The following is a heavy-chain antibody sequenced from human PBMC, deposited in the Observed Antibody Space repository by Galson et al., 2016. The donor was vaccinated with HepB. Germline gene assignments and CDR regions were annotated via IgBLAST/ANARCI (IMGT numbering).Heavy chain of an antibody. CDR2: IKQDGSEE. CDR1: GFAFSRNW. CDR3: AALDTATFRTAY. D-gene: IGHD5-18*01. J-gene: IGHJ4*02. V-gene: IGHV3-7*03. Sequence: SLRLSCAAAGFAFSRNWMSWVRQAPGKGLEWVACIKQDGSEERYVASVRGRFTISTDSAKRSLYLRMNSLKVEDTATYYCAALDTATFRTAYWGQGILVTVSS.